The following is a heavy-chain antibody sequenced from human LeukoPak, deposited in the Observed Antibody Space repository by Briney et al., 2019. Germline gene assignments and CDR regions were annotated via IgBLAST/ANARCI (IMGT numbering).Heavy chain of an antibody. V-gene: IGHV4-4*02. CDR2: IFHSGDT. CDR1: GDSISNNNW. J-gene: IGHJ4*02. Sequence: SGTLSLTCAVSGDSISNNNWWSWVRQPPGKGLEWIGEIFHSGDTNYKPSLKSRVTISVDKSKNQFSLKLSSVTAADTAVYYCARVHDSSGRQYYFDYWGQGTLVTVSS. D-gene: IGHD3-22*01. CDR3: ARVHDSSGRQYYFDY.